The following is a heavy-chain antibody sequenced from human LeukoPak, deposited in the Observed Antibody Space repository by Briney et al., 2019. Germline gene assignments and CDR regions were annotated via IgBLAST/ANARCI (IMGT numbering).Heavy chain of an antibody. V-gene: IGHV4-4*07. D-gene: IGHD1-1*01. CDR3: ARDRIWNDEGHDPFDI. CDR2: IYTSANT. CDR1: GASISSYY. Sequence: SETLSLTCNVSGASISSYYWSWIRQPAGKGLEWIGRIYTSANTNYNPSFKSRATISIDRSKNQFSLNLPSVTAADTAVYYCARDRIWNDEGHDPFDIWGQGTMVTVSS. J-gene: IGHJ3*02.